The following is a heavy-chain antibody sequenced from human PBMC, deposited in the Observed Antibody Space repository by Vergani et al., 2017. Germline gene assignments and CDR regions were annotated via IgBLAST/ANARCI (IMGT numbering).Heavy chain of an antibody. D-gene: IGHD6-19*01. CDR2: ISYDGSNK. CDR1: GFTFSSYG. V-gene: IGHV3-30*03. CDR3: ARRYSSGWRQYYFDY. J-gene: IGHJ4*02. Sequence: VQLVESGGGLVKPGGSLRLSCAASGFTFSSYGMHWVRQAPGKGLEWVAVISYDGSNKYYADSVKGRFTISRDNSKNTLYLQMNSLRAEDTAVYYCARRYSSGWRQYYFDYWGQGTLVTVSS.